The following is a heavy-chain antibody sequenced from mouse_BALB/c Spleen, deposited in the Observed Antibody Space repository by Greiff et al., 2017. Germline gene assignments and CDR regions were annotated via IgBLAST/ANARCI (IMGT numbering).Heavy chain of an antibody. CDR2: IDPEPGGT. CDR1: GYTFTDYE. D-gene: IGHD1-1*02. V-gene: IGHV1-15*01. CDR3: TRRYYGDY. Sequence: VQLQQSGAELVRPGASVTLSCKASGYTFTDYEMHWVKQTPVHGLEWIGAIDPEPGGTAYNQKFKGKATLTADKSSSTAYMELRSLTSEDSAVYYCTRRYYGDYWGQGTTLTVSS. J-gene: IGHJ2*01.